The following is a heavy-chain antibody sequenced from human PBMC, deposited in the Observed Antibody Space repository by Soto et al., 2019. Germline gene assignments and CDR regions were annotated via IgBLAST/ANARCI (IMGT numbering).Heavy chain of an antibody. V-gene: IGHV4-59*01. CDR1: GGSISSYY. D-gene: IGHD3-22*01. J-gene: IGHJ4*02. Sequence: SETLSLTCTVSGGSISSYYWSWIRQPPGKGLEWIGYIYHSGSTYYNPSLKSRVTISVDTSKNQFSLKLSSVTAADTAVYYCARESFYDSGGFHGFDYWGQGNLVTVSS. CDR2: IYHSGST. CDR3: ARESFYDSGGFHGFDY.